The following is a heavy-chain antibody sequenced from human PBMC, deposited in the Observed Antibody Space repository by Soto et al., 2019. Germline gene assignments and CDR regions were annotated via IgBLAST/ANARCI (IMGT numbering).Heavy chain of an antibody. D-gene: IGHD6-19*01. CDR3: ASHIAVARWFDP. V-gene: IGHV4-59*08. CDR1: GGSISNSY. CDR2: IYDSGST. J-gene: IGHJ5*02. Sequence: QVQLQESGPGLVKPSETLSLTCTVSGGSISNSYWSWIRQPPGKGLEWIGYIYDSGSTNYNPSLKRRVIISVDTSNIQCSLRLSSVTAADTAVYYCASHIAVARWFDPWGQGTLVTVSS.